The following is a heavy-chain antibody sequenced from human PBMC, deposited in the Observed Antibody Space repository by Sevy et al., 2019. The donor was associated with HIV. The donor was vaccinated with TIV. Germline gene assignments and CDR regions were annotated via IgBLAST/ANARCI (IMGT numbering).Heavy chain of an antibody. CDR3: ASVRVDYGDYGTRFFDY. V-gene: IGHV1-46*01. CDR2: INPSGGST. J-gene: IGHJ4*02. CDR1: GYTFTSYY. D-gene: IGHD4-17*01. Sequence: ASVKVSCKASGYTFTSYYMHWVRQAPGQGLEWMGIINPSGGSTSYAQKFQGRVTMTRDTSTSTVYMELSSLRSEDTAVYYCASVRVDYGDYGTRFFDYWGQGTLVTVSS.